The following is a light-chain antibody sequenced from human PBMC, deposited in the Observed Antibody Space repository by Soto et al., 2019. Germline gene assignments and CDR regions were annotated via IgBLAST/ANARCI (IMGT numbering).Light chain of an antibody. V-gene: IGKV3-20*01. Sequence: EIVLTQSTGTLSLSPGEGATLACRASQSVRSTYLAWYQQKPGQAPRLLIYDASSRATGIPDRFSGSESGTDFTLTITTLEPEDFAVYYCQQYGSSLIPFGQGTRLEIK. CDR3: QQYGSSLIP. J-gene: IGKJ5*01. CDR1: QSVRSTY. CDR2: DAS.